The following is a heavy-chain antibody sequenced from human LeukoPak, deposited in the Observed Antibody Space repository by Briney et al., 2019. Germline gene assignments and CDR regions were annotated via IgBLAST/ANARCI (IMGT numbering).Heavy chain of an antibody. CDR1: GYTFNSYG. Sequence: GAPVKVSCKASGYTFNSYGISWMRQAPGQGLEWMGWISAHNGNTNYEEKVQGRVTMTTDTSTSTAYMELRSLRSDDTAVYYCARDKGTVATYYYYYMDVWGKGTTVTVSS. V-gene: IGHV1-18*01. J-gene: IGHJ6*03. D-gene: IGHD6-19*01. CDR3: ARDKGTVATYYYYYMDV. CDR2: ISAHNGNT.